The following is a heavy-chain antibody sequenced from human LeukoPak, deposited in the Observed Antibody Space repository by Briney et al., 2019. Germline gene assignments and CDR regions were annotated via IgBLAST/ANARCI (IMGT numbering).Heavy chain of an antibody. Sequence: SETLSLTCTVSGGSISSSSYYWGWTRQPPGKGLEWIGSIYYSGSTYYNPSLKSRVTISVDTSKNQFSLKLSSVTAADTAVYYCARHLRRAARSWYDSSLYYFDYWGQGTLVTISS. CDR3: ARHLRRAARSWYDSSLYYFDY. D-gene: IGHD6-13*01. V-gene: IGHV4-39*01. CDR2: IYYSGST. J-gene: IGHJ4*02. CDR1: GGSISSSSYY.